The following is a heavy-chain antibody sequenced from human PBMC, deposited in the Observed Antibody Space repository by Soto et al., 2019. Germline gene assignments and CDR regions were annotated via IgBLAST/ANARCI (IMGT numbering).Heavy chain of an antibody. CDR2: INADYGNT. V-gene: IGHV1-18*01. J-gene: IGHJ6*02. Sequence: QAQLVQSGAEVRKPGASVKVSCKASGYTFYSHSISWVRQAPGQGLEWMGRINADYGNTQYAQKFRGRVTMTTDTSTTPVYMELANLRSADTAGYYCARCIQGDYYYGMDVLAQGTTVTVSS. CDR3: ARCIQGDYYYGMDV. D-gene: IGHD5-18*01. CDR1: GYTFYSHS.